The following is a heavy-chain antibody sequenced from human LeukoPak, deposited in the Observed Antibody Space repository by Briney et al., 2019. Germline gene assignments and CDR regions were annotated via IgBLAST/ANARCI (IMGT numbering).Heavy chain of an antibody. CDR2: IYSGGST. J-gene: IGHJ4*02. V-gene: IGHV3-66*01. CDR3: ARDLSTIGGY. Sequence: GGSLRLSCAASEFSVGSNYMTWVRQAPAKGLEWVSLIYSGGSTYYADSVKGRFTISRDNSKNTLYLQMNSLRAEDTAVYYCARDLSTIGGYWGQGTLVTVSS. D-gene: IGHD3-16*01. CDR1: EFSVGSNY.